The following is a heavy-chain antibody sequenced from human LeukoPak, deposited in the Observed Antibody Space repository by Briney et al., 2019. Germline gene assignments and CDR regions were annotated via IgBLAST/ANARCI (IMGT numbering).Heavy chain of an antibody. Sequence: GGSLRLSCAASGFTFSSYEMNWVRQAPGKGLEWVSYISSSGSTIYYADSVKGRITISRDNAKNSLYLQMNSLRAEDTAAYYCARDWLGYCSSTSCPESSAFDIWGQGTMVTVSS. CDR1: GFTFSSYE. D-gene: IGHD2-2*01. CDR3: ARDWLGYCSSTSCPESSAFDI. V-gene: IGHV3-48*03. J-gene: IGHJ3*02. CDR2: ISSSGSTI.